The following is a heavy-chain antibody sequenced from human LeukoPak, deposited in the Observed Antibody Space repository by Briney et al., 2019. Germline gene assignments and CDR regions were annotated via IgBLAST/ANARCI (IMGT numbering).Heavy chain of an antibody. V-gene: IGHV3-30*02. CDR1: GFTFSTYG. Sequence: PGGSLRLSCAASGFTFSTYGMHWVRQAPGKGLEWVAFIRYDGGNRYYEDSVKGRFTISRDNSKNTLYLQMNSLRAEDTAVYYCAKVASYDSLDYWGQGTLVTVSS. CDR2: IRYDGGNR. D-gene: IGHD3-3*01. J-gene: IGHJ4*02. CDR3: AKVASYDSLDY.